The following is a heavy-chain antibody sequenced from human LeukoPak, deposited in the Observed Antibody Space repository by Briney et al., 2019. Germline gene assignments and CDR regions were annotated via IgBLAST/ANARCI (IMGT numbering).Heavy chain of an antibody. D-gene: IGHD3-22*01. J-gene: IGHJ4*02. CDR3: ARAGSSGYYGDY. V-gene: IGHV3-64*01. CDR2: ISSNGGST. CDR1: GFTFSSYG. Sequence: PGGSLRLSCAASGFTFSSYGMHWVRQAPGKGLEYVSAISSNGGSTYHASSVKGRFTISRDNSKNTLYLQMGSLRAEDMAVYYCARAGSSGYYGDYWGQGTLVTVSS.